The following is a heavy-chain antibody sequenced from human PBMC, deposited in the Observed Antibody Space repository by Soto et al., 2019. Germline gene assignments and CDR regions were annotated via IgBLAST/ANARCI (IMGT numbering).Heavy chain of an antibody. CDR2: IIPILGIA. CDR3: AREAAAGYYCYYGMDV. Sequence: QVQLVQSGAEVKKPGSSVKVSCKASGGTFSSYTISWVRQAPGQGLEWMGRIIPILGIANYAQKFQGRVTITADKSTSTAYMELSSLRSEDTAVYYCAREAAAGYYCYYGMDVWGQGTTVTVSS. V-gene: IGHV1-69*08. J-gene: IGHJ6*02. CDR1: GGTFSSYT. D-gene: IGHD6-13*01.